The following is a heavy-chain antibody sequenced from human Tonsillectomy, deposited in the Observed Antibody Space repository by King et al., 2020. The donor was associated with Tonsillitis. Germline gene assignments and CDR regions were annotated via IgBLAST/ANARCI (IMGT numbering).Heavy chain of an antibody. CDR2: INPNSGGT. CDR1: GYTFTGYY. Sequence: VQLVESGAEVMNPGSSVKVFCKASGYTFTGYYIHWVRQAPGQGLEWMGWINPNSGGTNYAQKFQGRVTMTRDTSITTAFLELGSLLSDDPAVYFCATGHRGRHPTTPDLWGQGTLVTVSS. J-gene: IGHJ5*02. CDR3: ATGHRGRHPTTPDL. D-gene: IGHD1/OR15-1a*01. V-gene: IGHV1-2*02.